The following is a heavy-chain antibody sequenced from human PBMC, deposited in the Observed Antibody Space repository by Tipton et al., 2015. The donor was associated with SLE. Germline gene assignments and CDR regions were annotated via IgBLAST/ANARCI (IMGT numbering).Heavy chain of an antibody. V-gene: IGHV4-59*01. D-gene: IGHD1-14*01. J-gene: IGHJ6*02. Sequence: TLSLTCTVSSGSINSFYWSWIRQPPGKGLEWIGYVYYAGSNYNPSLKSRVILSVDTSKNLISVRLSSVTAADTAIYYCARDRTGYGMDVWGQGTTVIVSS. CDR2: VYYAGS. CDR1: SGSINSFY. CDR3: ARDRTGYGMDV.